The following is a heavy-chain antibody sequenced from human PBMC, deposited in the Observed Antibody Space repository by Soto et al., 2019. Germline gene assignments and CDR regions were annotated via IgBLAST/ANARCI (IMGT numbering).Heavy chain of an antibody. CDR1: GFTFGDYA. Sequence: PGGSLRLSCTASGFTFGDYAMSWVRQAPGKGLEWVGFIRSKAYGGTTEYAASVKGRFTISRDDSKSIAYLQMNSLKTEDTAVYYCTRSELRYFDWFVSAAFDIWGQGTMVTVSS. CDR2: IRSKAYGGTT. D-gene: IGHD3-9*01. CDR3: TRSELRYFDWFVSAAFDI. J-gene: IGHJ3*02. V-gene: IGHV3-49*04.